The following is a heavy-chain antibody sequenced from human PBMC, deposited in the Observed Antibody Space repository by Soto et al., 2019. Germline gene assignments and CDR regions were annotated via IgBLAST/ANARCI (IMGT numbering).Heavy chain of an antibody. J-gene: IGHJ4*02. CDR2: VYYRGRI. Sequence: PSETLSLTCTVSGGSVTNISYYWGWIRQSPGKGLEWIGSVYYRGRIYSKSSVKSRVTISVEXSKNRFSLSLTSVTASDTAVYLCVSKRNTAPTKAYFDYGRPRGLVPVSS. CDR1: GGSVTNISYY. CDR3: VSKRNTAPTKAYFDY. V-gene: IGHV4-39*01. D-gene: IGHD2-2*02.